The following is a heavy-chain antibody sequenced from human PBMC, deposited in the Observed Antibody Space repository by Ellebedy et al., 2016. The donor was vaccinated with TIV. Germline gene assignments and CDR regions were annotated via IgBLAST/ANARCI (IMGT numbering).Heavy chain of an antibody. CDR1: GFSFRSYW. Sequence: GGSLRLSCVASGFSFRSYWMTWVRQAPGRGLEWVANINQDGSDKHYVESLKGRFTISRDNAKNSLYLQVNSLRAEDTAVYYCATDGSYGDYLSPAHAFVFWGQGTTVTVSS. CDR3: ATDGSYGDYLSPAHAFVF. J-gene: IGHJ3*01. CDR2: INQDGSDK. D-gene: IGHD4-17*01. V-gene: IGHV3-7*01.